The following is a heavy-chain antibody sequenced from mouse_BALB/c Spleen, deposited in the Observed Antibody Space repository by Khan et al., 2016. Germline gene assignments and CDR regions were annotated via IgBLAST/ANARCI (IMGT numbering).Heavy chain of an antibody. CDR3: VRHEFTTAPFAY. Sequence: VQLQESGAELVKPGASVKLSCKASGFTFTDNTIHWVKQKSGQGLEWIGWFYPGSVSIKYTEKFKDKATLTADKSSSTVYMELSRLTSEDSAVYFCVRHEFTTAPFAYWGQGTLVTVSA. CDR1: GFTFTDNT. J-gene: IGHJ3*01. V-gene: IGHV1-62-2*01. D-gene: IGHD1-2*01. CDR2: FYPGSVSI.